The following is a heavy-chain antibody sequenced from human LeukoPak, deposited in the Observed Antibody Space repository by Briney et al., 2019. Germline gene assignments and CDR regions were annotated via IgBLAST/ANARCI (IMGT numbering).Heavy chain of an antibody. D-gene: IGHD5-12*01. V-gene: IGHV3-23*01. CDR3: AKDRDSGYDPSDY. Sequence: GGSLRLSCAASGFTFSSYAMYWVRQAPGKGLEWVSAISGSGGSTYYADSVKGRSTISRDNSKNTLYLQMNSLRAEDTAVYYCAKDRDSGYDPSDYWGQGTLVTVSS. CDR1: GFTFSSYA. CDR2: ISGSGGST. J-gene: IGHJ4*02.